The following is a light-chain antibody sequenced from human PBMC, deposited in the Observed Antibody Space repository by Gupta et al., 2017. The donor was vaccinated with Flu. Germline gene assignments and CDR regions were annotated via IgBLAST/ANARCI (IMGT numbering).Light chain of an antibody. V-gene: IGKV1-39*01. CDR1: RSIRTS. Sequence: LSAYVGDRGTHGCRGSRSIRTSINWYQKKPGKAPKLLVYTASNMQSGVPTRYRGSGYGTDCTRIIVSVRPEDFATYCCQQRNKTPPLSFGKGTQVEIK. CDR3: QQRNKTPPLS. CDR2: TAS. J-gene: IGKJ1*01.